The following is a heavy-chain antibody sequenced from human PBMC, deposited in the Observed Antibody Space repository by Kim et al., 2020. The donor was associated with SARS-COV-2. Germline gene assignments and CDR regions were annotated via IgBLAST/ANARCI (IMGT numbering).Heavy chain of an antibody. V-gene: IGHV3-64*01. J-gene: IGHJ6*03. D-gene: IGHD6-6*01. CDR1: GFSFSSYS. Sequence: GGSLRLSCAASGFSFSSYSIHWVRQAPGRGLEYVSTISANGGVTHYANSVKGRFTISRDNSKNTVYLQMGSLRAEDMALYYCARGSRQLVLDYMDIWG. CDR3: ARGSRQLVLDYMDI. CDR2: ISANGGVT.